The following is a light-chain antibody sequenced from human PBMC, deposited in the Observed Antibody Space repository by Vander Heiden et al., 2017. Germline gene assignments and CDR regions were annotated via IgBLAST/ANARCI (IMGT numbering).Light chain of an antibody. CDR1: SSDGGGYKY. CDR2: DVS. J-gene: IGLJ1*01. V-gene: IGLV2-14*03. CDR3: SSYTSSSTLYV. Sequence: QSALTQPTSVSVSPGQSITLSCPGTSSDGGGYKYVSGYQQHPGKAPKLMIYDVSNRPSGVANRFSGSKSGNTASLTISGLQAEDEADYYCSSYTSSSTLYVFGTGTKVTVL.